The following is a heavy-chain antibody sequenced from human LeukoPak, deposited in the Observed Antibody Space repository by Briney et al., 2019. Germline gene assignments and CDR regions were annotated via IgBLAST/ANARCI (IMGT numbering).Heavy chain of an antibody. D-gene: IGHD5-12*01. V-gene: IGHV3-7*03. J-gene: IGHJ4*02. CDR2: IKQDGSDT. CDR1: GFTFSNYP. CDR3: ATSGYSGYGIDN. Sequence: GGSLRLSCSASGFTFSNYPMYWVRQAPGKGLEWVANIKQDGSDTYSVDSVKGRFTISRDNAKNSLYLEMNSLRVEDTAVYYCATSGYSGYGIDNWGQGTLVAVSS.